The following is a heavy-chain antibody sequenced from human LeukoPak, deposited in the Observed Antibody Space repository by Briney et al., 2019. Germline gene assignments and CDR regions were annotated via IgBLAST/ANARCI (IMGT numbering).Heavy chain of an antibody. J-gene: IGHJ6*02. CDR2: IYYNGNT. Sequence: SETLSLTCSVSDGSINSYYWNWIRRPPGKGLEWIGYIYYNGNTNYSPSLKSRVTMSVDTSKNLFSLKVSSVTAADTAVYYCARGRSNHYGMDVWGQGTTVTVSS. CDR3: ARGRSNHYGMDV. V-gene: IGHV4-59*01. D-gene: IGHD1-26*01. CDR1: DGSINSYY.